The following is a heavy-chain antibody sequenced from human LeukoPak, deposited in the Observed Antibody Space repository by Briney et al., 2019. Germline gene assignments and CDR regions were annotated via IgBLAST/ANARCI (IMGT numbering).Heavy chain of an antibody. CDR1: GGTLNMCA. Sequence: SVKVSCKASGGTLNMCAISWVRQAPGQGLEWMGRIIPILDIANYTQKFQGRVTITADRSTNTAYMELSSLRSEDTAVYFCARNPFYDILTGYGVDVWGQGTTVTVSS. V-gene: IGHV1-69*04. D-gene: IGHD3-9*01. CDR2: IIPILDIA. J-gene: IGHJ6*02. CDR3: ARNPFYDILTGYGVDV.